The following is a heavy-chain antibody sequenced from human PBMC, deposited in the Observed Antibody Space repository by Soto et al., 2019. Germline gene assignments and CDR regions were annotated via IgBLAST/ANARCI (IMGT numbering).Heavy chain of an antibody. CDR2: ISYDGSNK. D-gene: IGHD3-10*01. J-gene: IGHJ4*02. Sequence: QVQLVESGGGVVQPGRSLRLSCAASGFTFSSYAMHWVRQAPGKGLEWVAVISYDGSNKYYADSVKGRFTISRDNSKNTLYQQRNSLRAEDTAVYYCAREGSYYARHDYWGQGTLVTVSS. CDR1: GFTFSSYA. CDR3: AREGSYYARHDY. V-gene: IGHV3-30-3*01.